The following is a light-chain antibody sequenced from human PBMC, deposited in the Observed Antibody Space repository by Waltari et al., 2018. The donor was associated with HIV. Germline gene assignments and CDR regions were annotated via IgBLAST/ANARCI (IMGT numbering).Light chain of an antibody. CDR2: KDT. Sequence: SYELTQPPSVSVSPGQTARITCSADALAKQHTYWYQQKPGQAPVVVIYKDTQSPSGLPELFSGSSSGTIVTLTISGVQAEDEAVYYCQSADNTGTSVVFGGGTKLTVL. J-gene: IGLJ2*01. CDR1: ALAKQH. V-gene: IGLV3-25*03. CDR3: QSADNTGTSVV.